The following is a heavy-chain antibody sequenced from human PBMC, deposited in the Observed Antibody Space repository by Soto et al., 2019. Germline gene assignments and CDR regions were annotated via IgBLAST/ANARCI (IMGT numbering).Heavy chain of an antibody. Sequence: GGFLRLSCAASGFTFSSYAMHWVRQAPGKGLEWVAVISYDGSNKYYADSVKGRFTISRDNSKNTLYLQMNSLRAEDTAVYYCARDLGRYCSGGSCFPEYFQHWGQGTLVTVSS. D-gene: IGHD2-15*01. J-gene: IGHJ1*01. CDR1: GFTFSSYA. CDR2: ISYDGSNK. CDR3: ARDLGRYCSGGSCFPEYFQH. V-gene: IGHV3-30-3*01.